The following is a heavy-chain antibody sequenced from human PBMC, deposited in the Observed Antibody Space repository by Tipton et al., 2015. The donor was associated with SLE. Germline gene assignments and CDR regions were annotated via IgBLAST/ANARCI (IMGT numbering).Heavy chain of an antibody. CDR2: ISGGGNSV. CDR1: GFTFSSYA. CDR3: ARGSGYSGYDWGYFGY. D-gene: IGHD5-12*01. J-gene: IGHJ4*02. V-gene: IGHV3-64*04. Sequence: SLRLSCAASGFTFSSYAMHWVRQAPGKGLEYVSGISGGGNSVFYTDSVKGRFTISRDNAKNSLYLQMNSLRAEDTAVYYCARGSGYSGYDWGYFGYWGQGTLVTVSS.